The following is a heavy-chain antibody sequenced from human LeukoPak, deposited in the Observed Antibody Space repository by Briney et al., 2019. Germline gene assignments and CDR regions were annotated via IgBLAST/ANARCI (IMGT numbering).Heavy chain of an antibody. V-gene: IGHV1-69*04. CDR1: GGTFSSYT. CDR2: IVPILGIA. Sequence: ASVKVSCKASGGTFSSYTISWVRQAPGQGLEWMGRIVPILGIASYAQKFQGRVTITADKSTSTAYMELSSLRFEDTAVYYCARDRDFWSGYYSDYWGQGTLVTVSS. CDR3: ARDRDFWSGYYSDY. J-gene: IGHJ4*02. D-gene: IGHD3-3*01.